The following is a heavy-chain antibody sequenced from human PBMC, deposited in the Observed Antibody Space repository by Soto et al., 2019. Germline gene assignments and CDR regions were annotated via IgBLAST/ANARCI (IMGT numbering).Heavy chain of an antibody. CDR2: IYPGDSDT. J-gene: IGHJ4*02. D-gene: IGHD6-13*01. CDR1: GYSFTSYC. CDR3: ARHNSSSWFLDY. Sequence: EESLTISCQVSGYSFTSYCIGWVLQMPGKGLEWMGIIYPGDSDTRYSPSFQCQVTISADKSISTAYLQWSSLKASDTAMYYCARHNSSSWFLDYWGQGTMVTVSS. V-gene: IGHV5-51*01.